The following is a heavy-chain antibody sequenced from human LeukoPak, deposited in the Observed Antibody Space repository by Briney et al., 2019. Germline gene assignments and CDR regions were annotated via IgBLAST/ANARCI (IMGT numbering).Heavy chain of an antibody. CDR1: GFTFDDYG. CDR3: ARDREMGTIRNGFDV. D-gene: IGHD5-24*01. V-gene: IGHV3-21*01. CDR2: ISTSSSYI. Sequence: GGSLRLSCAASGFTFDDYGMSWVRHAPGKGLEWVSYISTSSSYIYYADSEKGRFTVSRDNAKNSLFLQMNSLRAEDTALYYCARDREMGTIRNGFDVWGQGTIVSVSS. J-gene: IGHJ3*01.